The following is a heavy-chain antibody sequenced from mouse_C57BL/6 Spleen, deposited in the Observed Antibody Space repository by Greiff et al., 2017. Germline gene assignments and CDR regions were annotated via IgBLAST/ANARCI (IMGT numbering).Heavy chain of an antibody. J-gene: IGHJ2*01. CDR1: GYTFTSYW. CDR3: ARVYYDYDGDY. D-gene: IGHD2-4*01. Sequence: VQLQQPGAELVKPGASVKLSCKASGYTFTSYWMHWVKQRPGQGLEWLGMIHPNSGSTNYNEKFKSKATLTVDKSSSTAYMQLSSLTSEDAAVYYCARVYYDYDGDYWGQGTTLTVSS. CDR2: IHPNSGST. V-gene: IGHV1-64*01.